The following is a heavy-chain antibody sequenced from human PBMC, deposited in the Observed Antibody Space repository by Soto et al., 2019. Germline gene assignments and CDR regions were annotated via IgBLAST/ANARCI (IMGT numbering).Heavy chain of an antibody. J-gene: IGHJ4*02. V-gene: IGHV1-18*01. CDR3: AKASESYYYDSSGPPIGFDD. CDR1: GYTFTSYG. D-gene: IGHD3-22*01. CDR2: ISAYNGNT. Sequence: GASVKVSCKASGYTFTSYGISWVRQAPGQGLEWMGWISAYNGNTNYAQKLQGRVTMTTDTSTSTAYMELRSLRSDDTAVYYCAKASESYYYDSSGPPIGFDDWGQRTLVTGSS.